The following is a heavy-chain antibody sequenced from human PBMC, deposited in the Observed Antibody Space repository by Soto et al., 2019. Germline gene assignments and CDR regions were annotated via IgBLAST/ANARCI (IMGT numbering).Heavy chain of an antibody. V-gene: IGHV1-2*02. J-gene: IGHJ6*02. CDR2: INPNSGGT. Sequence: ASVKASCKASGYTFTGYYMHWVRQAPGQGLEWMGWINPNSGGTNYAQKFQGRVTMTRDTSISTAYMELSRLRSDDTAVYYCAREGVDTATYYYYYYGMDVWGQGTTVTVSS. CDR1: GYTFTGYY. CDR3: AREGVDTATYYYYYYGMDV. D-gene: IGHD5-18*01.